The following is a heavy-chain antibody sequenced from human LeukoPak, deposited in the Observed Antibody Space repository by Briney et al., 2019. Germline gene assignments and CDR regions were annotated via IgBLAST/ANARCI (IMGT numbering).Heavy chain of an antibody. CDR2: INHSGST. CDR1: GGSFSGYY. D-gene: IGHD6-6*01. Sequence: KPSETLSLTCAVYGGSFSGYYWSWIRQPPGKGLEWIGEINHSGSTNYNPSLKSRVTISVDTSKNQFSLKLSSVTAADTAVYYCARGAGSLFDYWGQGTLVTASS. J-gene: IGHJ4*02. CDR3: ARGAGSLFDY. V-gene: IGHV4-34*01.